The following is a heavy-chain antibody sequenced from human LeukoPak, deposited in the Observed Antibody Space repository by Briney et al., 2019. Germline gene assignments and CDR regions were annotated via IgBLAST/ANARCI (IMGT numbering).Heavy chain of an antibody. CDR3: ARRTYSSSSRYYYYYMDV. CDR1: GGSISSYY. J-gene: IGHJ6*03. CDR2: IYTSGST. Sequence: SETLSLTCTVSGGSISSYYWSWIRQPPGKGLEWIGYIYTSGSTNYNPSLKSRVTISVDTSKNQFSLKLSSVTAADTAVYYCARRTYSSSSRYYYYYMDVWGKGTRSPSP. D-gene: IGHD6-6*01. V-gene: IGHV4-4*09.